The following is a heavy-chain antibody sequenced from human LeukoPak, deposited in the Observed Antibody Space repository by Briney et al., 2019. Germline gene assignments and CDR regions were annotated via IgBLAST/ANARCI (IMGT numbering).Heavy chain of an antibody. CDR1: GGSFSGYY. J-gene: IGHJ4*02. D-gene: IGHD3-10*01. CDR3: ATPLDYGSGNHSDY. CDR2: INHSGST. V-gene: IGHV4-34*01. Sequence: SETLSLTCAVYGGSFSGYYWSWIRQPPGKGLEWIGEINHSGSTNYNPSLKSRVTISVDTSKNQFSLKLSSVTAADTAVYYCATPLDYGSGNHSDYWGQGTLVTVSS.